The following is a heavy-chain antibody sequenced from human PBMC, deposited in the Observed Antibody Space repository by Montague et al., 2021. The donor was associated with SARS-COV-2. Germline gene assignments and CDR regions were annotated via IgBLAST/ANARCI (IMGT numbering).Heavy chain of an antibody. CDR2: ISYDGSNK. CDR1: GFPFGTYP. Sequence: SLRLSCAASGFPFGTYPMHWVRQAPGKGLKWVAVISYDGSNKYYADSVRGRFTISRDNSKNTLSLQMNSLRAEDTAVYYCAREINEQQLYGMDVWGRGTTVTVSS. D-gene: IGHD6-13*01. V-gene: IGHV3-30*04. J-gene: IGHJ6*02. CDR3: AREINEQQLYGMDV.